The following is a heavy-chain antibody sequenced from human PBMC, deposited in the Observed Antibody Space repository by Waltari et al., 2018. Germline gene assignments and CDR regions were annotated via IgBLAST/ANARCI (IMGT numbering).Heavy chain of an antibody. V-gene: IGHV3-53*01. CDR2: IYSGGST. CDR1: GFTVSSNY. CDR3: AREVRGLRLYFDY. D-gene: IGHD3-10*01. Sequence: EVQLVESGGGLIQPGGSLRLSCAASGFTVSSNYMSWVRQAPGKGLEWVSVIYSGGSTYYADSVKGRFTISRDNSKNTLYLQMNSLRAEDTVVYYCAREVRGLRLYFDYWGQGTLVTVSS. J-gene: IGHJ4*02.